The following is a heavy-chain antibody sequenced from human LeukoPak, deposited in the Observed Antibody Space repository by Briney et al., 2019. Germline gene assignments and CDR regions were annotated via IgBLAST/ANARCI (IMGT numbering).Heavy chain of an antibody. J-gene: IGHJ4*02. V-gene: IGHV4-34*01. Sequence: PSETLSLTCAVSGVSFDDYYWSWVRQTPGKGLEWIGEINHSGYTNDSPSLKSRVTLSIDTSRKQFPLNLRSVTVADTGIYYCTRMTAGHDYWGQGTLVTVSS. D-gene: IGHD2-21*02. CDR2: INHSGYT. CDR1: GVSFDDYY. CDR3: TRMTAGHDY.